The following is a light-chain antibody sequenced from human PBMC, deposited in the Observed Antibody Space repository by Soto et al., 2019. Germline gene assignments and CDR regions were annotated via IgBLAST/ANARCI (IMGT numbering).Light chain of an antibody. V-gene: IGLV2-14*01. J-gene: IGLJ3*02. CDR3: RSYTSSSTWV. Sequence: QSVLTQPASVSGSPGQSITISCTGTSSDAGGYKYVSWYQQQPGKAPKLMIYDVRNRPSGVSDRFSGSKSGNTASLTISGLQAEDEADYYCRSYTSSSTWVFGGGTKLTVL. CDR1: SSDAGGYKY. CDR2: DVR.